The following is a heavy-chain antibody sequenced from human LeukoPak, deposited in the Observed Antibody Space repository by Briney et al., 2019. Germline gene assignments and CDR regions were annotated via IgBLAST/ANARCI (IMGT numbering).Heavy chain of an antibody. CDR3: AKDINSDYVRYFQH. D-gene: IGHD4-11*01. V-gene: IGHV3-23*01. CDR1: GYTFSSFG. Sequence: GGSMRLSCAGSGYTFSSFGMSWVRQAPGKGLEWISSISTSGGTTYYAHSVRGRFTMYRDNSKNTVYLQMSSLRAEDTAIYYCAKDINSDYVRYFQHWARAPWSPSPQ. J-gene: IGHJ1*01. CDR2: ISTSGGTT.